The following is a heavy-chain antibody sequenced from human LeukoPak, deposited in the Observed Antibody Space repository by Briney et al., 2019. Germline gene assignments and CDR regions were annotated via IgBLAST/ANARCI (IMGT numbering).Heavy chain of an antibody. CDR3: ARDLHRGHIVVVPAAIIAEGLGWFDP. J-gene: IGHJ5*02. CDR1: GFTFSSYA. CDR2: IKQDGSEK. D-gene: IGHD2-2*02. V-gene: IGHV3-7*01. Sequence: PGGSLRLSCAASGFTFSSYAMHWVRQAPGKGLEWVANIKQDGSEKYYVDSVKGRFTISRDNAKNSLYLQMNSLRAEDTAVYYCARDLHRGHIVVVPAAIIAEGLGWFDPWGQGTLVTVSS.